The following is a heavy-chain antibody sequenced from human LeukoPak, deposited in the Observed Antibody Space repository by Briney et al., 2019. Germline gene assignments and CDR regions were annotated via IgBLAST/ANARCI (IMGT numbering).Heavy chain of an antibody. CDR2: IAADGGVK. CDR1: GITFSSHG. Sequence: PGRSLRLSCEASGITFSSHGMDWVRQAPGKGLEWVAVIAADGGVKHYADSVKGRFTLSRDNSKDTLYLQMNSLSVEDTAIYYCAREATWGQWYFDHWGQGTPVTVSS. V-gene: IGHV3-30*03. CDR3: AREATWGQWYFDH. J-gene: IGHJ4*02. D-gene: IGHD6-19*01.